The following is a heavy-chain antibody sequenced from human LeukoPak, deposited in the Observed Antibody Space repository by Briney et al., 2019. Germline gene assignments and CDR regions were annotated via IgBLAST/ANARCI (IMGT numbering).Heavy chain of an antibody. CDR2: IYPGDSDT. J-gene: IGHJ4*02. CDR3: ARQVGGSIAAAGFDY. V-gene: IGHV5-51*01. D-gene: IGHD6-13*01. Sequence: GESLQISCKGSGYSFTNYWIGWVRQMPGKGLEWMGIIYPGDSDTRYSPSFQGQVTISADKSISTAYLQWRSLKASDTAMFYCARQVGGSIAAAGFDYWGQGTLVTVSS. CDR1: GYSFTNYW.